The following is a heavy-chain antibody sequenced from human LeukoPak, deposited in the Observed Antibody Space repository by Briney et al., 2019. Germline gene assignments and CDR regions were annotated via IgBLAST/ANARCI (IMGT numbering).Heavy chain of an antibody. Sequence: PETLSLTCTVSGYSISSGYYWGWIRQPPGKGLESIGSIYHSGSSYSNPSLKSRVTISVDTSNNQFSLRLTSVTAADTAVYYCARGNSGDYYYYYMDVWGKGTTVTVSS. CDR2: IYHSGSS. V-gene: IGHV4-38-2*02. D-gene: IGHD1-26*01. CDR1: GYSISSGYY. CDR3: ARGNSGDYYYYYMDV. J-gene: IGHJ6*03.